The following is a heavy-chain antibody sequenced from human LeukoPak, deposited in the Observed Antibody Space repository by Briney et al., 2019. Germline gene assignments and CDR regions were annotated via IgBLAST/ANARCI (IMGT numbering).Heavy chain of an antibody. Sequence: ASVKVSCKASGYTFTGFFMHWVRQAPGQGLEWMGWINPNIGDAYYAQKFQGRVTMTRDTSISTAHMEMSRLRSDDTAVYYCARANFLYCSSTTCLFDYWGQGTLVTVSS. CDR3: ARANFLYCSSTTCLFDY. CDR1: GYTFTGFF. D-gene: IGHD2-2*01. J-gene: IGHJ4*02. V-gene: IGHV1-2*02. CDR2: INPNIGDA.